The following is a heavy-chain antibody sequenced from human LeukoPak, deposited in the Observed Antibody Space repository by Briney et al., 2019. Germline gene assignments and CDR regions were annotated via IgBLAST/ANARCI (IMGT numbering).Heavy chain of an antibody. D-gene: IGHD6-13*01. CDR3: ARVNIAAAGRYFDY. CDR1: GFTFSNYA. CDR2: TSSNGGST. Sequence: GGSLRLSCAASGFTFSNYAVHWVCQAPGKGLEHVSATSSNGGSTYYANSVKGRFTISRDNSKNTLYLQMGSLRAEDMAVYYCARVNIAAAGRYFDYWGQGTLVTVSS. V-gene: IGHV3-64*01. J-gene: IGHJ4*02.